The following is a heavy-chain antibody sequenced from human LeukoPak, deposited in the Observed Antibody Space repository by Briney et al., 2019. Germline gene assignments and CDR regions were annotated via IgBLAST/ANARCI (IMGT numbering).Heavy chain of an antibody. CDR3: ARDRVEMATISAFDI. D-gene: IGHD5-24*01. J-gene: IGHJ3*02. CDR2: IIPIFGTA. Sequence: ASVKVSCKASGGTFSSYAISWVRQAPGQGLEWMGGIIPIFGTANYAQKFQGRVTITADESTSTAYMELSSLRSEDTAVYYCARDRVEMATISAFDIWGQGTMVTVSS. CDR1: GGTFSSYA. V-gene: IGHV1-69*13.